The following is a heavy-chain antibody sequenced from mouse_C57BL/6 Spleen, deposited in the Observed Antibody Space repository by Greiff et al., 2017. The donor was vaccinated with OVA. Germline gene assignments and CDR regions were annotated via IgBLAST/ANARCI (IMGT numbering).Heavy chain of an antibody. CDR3: ARLLRGGYFDY. J-gene: IGHJ2*01. Sequence: QVQLQQPGAELVMPGASVKLSCKASGYTFTSYWMHWVKQRPGQGLEWIGEIDPSDSYTNYNQKFKGKSTLTVDKSSSTAYMQLSSLTSEDSAVYYCARLLRGGYFDYWGQGTTLTVSS. D-gene: IGHD1-1*01. CDR1: GYTFTSYW. CDR2: IDPSDSYT. V-gene: IGHV1-69*01.